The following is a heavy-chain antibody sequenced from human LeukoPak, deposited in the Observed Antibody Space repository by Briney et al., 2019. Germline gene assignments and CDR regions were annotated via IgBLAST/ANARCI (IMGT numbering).Heavy chain of an antibody. CDR3: ARDPRYSSSWYGRGYYYYYMDV. J-gene: IGHJ6*03. V-gene: IGHV3-74*01. Sequence: GGSLRLSCAASGFTFSSYWMHWVRQAPGKGLVWVSRINSDGSSTSYADSVKGRFTISRDNAKNTLYLQMNSLRAEDTAVYYCARDPRYSSSWYGRGYYYYYMDVWGKGTTVTVSS. D-gene: IGHD6-13*01. CDR2: INSDGSST. CDR1: GFTFSSYW.